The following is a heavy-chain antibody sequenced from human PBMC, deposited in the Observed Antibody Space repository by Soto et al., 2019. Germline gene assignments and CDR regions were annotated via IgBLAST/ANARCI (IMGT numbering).Heavy chain of an antibody. V-gene: IGHV3-30-3*01. Sequence: QVQLVESGGGVVQPGRSLRLSCAASGFTFSSYAMHWVRQAPGKGLEWVAVISYDGSNKSYADSVKGRFTISRDNSKNTLYLQMNSLRAEDTAVYYCARDAGARITMVRGPFDYWGQGTLVTVSS. D-gene: IGHD3-10*01. J-gene: IGHJ4*02. CDR2: ISYDGSNK. CDR3: ARDAGARITMVRGPFDY. CDR1: GFTFSSYA.